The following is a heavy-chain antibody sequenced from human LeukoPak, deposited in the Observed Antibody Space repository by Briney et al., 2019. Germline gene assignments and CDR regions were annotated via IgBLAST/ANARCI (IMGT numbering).Heavy chain of an antibody. Sequence: PSETLSLTCTVSGSSISSYYWSWIRQPPGKGLEWIRYIYYSGSTNYNPSLKSRVTISVDTSKNQFSLKLSSVTAADTAVYYCARGLTYSSGWFDYWGQGTLVTVSS. CDR1: GSSISSYY. D-gene: IGHD6-19*01. V-gene: IGHV4-59*08. J-gene: IGHJ4*02. CDR2: IYYSGST. CDR3: ARGLTYSSGWFDY.